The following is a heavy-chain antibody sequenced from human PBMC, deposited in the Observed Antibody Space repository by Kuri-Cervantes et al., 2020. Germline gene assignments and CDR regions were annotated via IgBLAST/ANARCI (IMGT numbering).Heavy chain of an antibody. Sequence: GESLKISCAASGFTFSSYAMSWVRQAPGKGLEWVSAISGSGGSTYYADSVKGRFTISGDNSKNTLYLQMNSLKTEDTAVYYCHANPYYYDSSGYYSRHIDYWGQGTLVTVSS. CDR3: HANPYYYDSSGYYSRHIDY. CDR1: GFTFSSYA. CDR2: ISGSGGST. D-gene: IGHD3-22*01. V-gene: IGHV3-23*01. J-gene: IGHJ4*02.